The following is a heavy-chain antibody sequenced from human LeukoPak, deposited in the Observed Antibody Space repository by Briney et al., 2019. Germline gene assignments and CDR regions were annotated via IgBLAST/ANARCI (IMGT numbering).Heavy chain of an antibody. J-gene: IGHJ5*02. D-gene: IGHD3-16*01. CDR3: ARERVLGRLTRVRDT. CDR2: VYQSGST. V-gene: IGHV4-34*01. CDR1: NPSFTVYF. Sequence: PSETLSLTCAVNNPSFTVYFWRWIRHPPGKGLEWNGEVYQSGSTNYNTSLKSRLSISTDMTNKQSSLQLTSVAAAETAVYFCARERVLGRLTRVRDTWGEGILVTVSS.